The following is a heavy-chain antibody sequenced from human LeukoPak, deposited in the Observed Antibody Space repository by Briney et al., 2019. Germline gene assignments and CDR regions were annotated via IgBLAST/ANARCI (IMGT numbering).Heavy chain of an antibody. CDR3: ARAITYYYDSSGYLKYSDY. D-gene: IGHD3-22*01. J-gene: IGHJ4*02. CDR2: IIPIFGTA. V-gene: IGHV1-69*13. Sequence: SVKVSCKASGGTFSSYAISWVRQAPGQGLEWMGGIIPIFGTANYAQKFQGRVTITADESTSTAYMELSSLRSEDTAVYYCARAITYYYDSSGYLKYSDYWGQGTLVTVSS. CDR1: GGTFSSYA.